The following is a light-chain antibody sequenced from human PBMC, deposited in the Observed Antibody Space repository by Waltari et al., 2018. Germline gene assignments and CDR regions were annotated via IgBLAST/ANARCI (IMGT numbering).Light chain of an antibody. J-gene: IGKJ4*01. V-gene: IGKV1-9*01. CDR3: QQLHAYPLS. Sequence: DIQLTQSPSFLSASVGDRVTITCRASQVISSHLAWYQHEPGNAPKLLIYAASTLQTGVPSRFSGSGSGTEFTLRLNSLQPEDFGSYYCQQLHAYPLSFGGGTKVEIK. CDR2: AAS. CDR1: QVISSH.